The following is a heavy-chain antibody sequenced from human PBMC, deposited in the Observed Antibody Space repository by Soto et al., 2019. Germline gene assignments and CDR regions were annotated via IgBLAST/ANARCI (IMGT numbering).Heavy chain of an antibody. J-gene: IGHJ4*01. CDR3: ARDYADIAVAGIPLLAH. D-gene: IGHD6-19*01. CDR2: INAGNGNT. V-gene: IGHV1-3*01. CDR1: GFTFSKYA. Sequence: QVQLVQSGAEVKKPGASVNVSCKASGFTFSKYAMHWVRQAPGQRLEWMGWINAGNGNTRYLEKLQGRVTIIRDTSASTVYMERSSLRSEDTAVYYCARDYADIAVAGIPLLAHWGQGTLVTVSS.